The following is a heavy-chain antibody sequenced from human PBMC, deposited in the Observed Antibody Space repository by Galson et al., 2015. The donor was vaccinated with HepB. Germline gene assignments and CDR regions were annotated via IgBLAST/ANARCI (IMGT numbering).Heavy chain of an antibody. Sequence: SVKVSCKASGYTFTSYGISWVRQAPGQGLEWMGWINAYNGNTNYAQKLQGRVTMTTDTSTSTAYMELRSLRSDDTAVYYCARDNVQLWLFGLHYVDYWGQGTLVTVSS. J-gene: IGHJ4*02. CDR2: INAYNGNT. CDR3: ARDNVQLWLFGLHYVDY. V-gene: IGHV1-18*04. CDR1: GYTFTSYG. D-gene: IGHD5-18*01.